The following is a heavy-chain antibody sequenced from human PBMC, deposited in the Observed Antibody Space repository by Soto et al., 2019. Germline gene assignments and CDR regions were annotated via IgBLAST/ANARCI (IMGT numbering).Heavy chain of an antibody. CDR1: GGTFSSYA. V-gene: IGHV1-69*13. D-gene: IGHD3-22*01. Sequence: SVKVSCKAPGGTFSSYAISWVRQAPGQGLEWMGGIIPIFGTANYAQKFQGRVTITADESTSTAYMELSSLRSEDTAVYYCAGDGLTPTEPTYGMDVWGQGPTVTVSS. J-gene: IGHJ6*02. CDR2: IIPIFGTA. CDR3: AGDGLTPTEPTYGMDV.